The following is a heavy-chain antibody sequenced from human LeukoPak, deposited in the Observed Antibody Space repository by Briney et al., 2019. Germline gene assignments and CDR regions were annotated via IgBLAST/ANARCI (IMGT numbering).Heavy chain of an antibody. J-gene: IGHJ4*02. Sequence: ASVKVSCKASGYTFTSYGISRVRQAPGQGLEWMGWISAYNGNTNYAQKLQGRVTMTTDTSTSTAYMELRSLRSDDTAVYYCAREYSPEWFIVGANKYYFDYWGQGTLVTVSS. CDR2: ISAYNGNT. V-gene: IGHV1-18*01. D-gene: IGHD1-26*01. CDR1: GYTFTSYG. CDR3: AREYSPEWFIVGANKYYFDY.